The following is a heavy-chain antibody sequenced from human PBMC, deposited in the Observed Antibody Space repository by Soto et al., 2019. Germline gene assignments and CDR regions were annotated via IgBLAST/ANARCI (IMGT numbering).Heavy chain of an antibody. CDR1: GGSINTYY. CDR3: TRGGGDF. CDR2: IYYSGSDSGST. Sequence: SETLSLTCTVSGGSINTYYWSWTWQPPGKGLEWIGYIYYSGSDSGSTNYIPSLKSRVTISVDTSKNQFSLTLTSVTAADTAVYFCTRGGGDFWGQGTLVTVSS. V-gene: IGHV4-59*01. D-gene: IGHD6-25*01. J-gene: IGHJ4*02.